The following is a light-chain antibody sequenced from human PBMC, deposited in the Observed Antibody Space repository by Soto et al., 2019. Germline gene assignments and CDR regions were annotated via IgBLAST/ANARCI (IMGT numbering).Light chain of an antibody. V-gene: IGKV3-15*01. CDR1: QSISDT. CDR2: SAS. Sequence: EIVMTQSPATLSVSPGGRATLSCRASQSISDTLAWYQQKPGQAPRLLIYSASRRATGFPGRFSGSGSGTDFTLTISSLQSEDLAVYYCLQRSNWPITFGQGTRLEIK. CDR3: LQRSNWPIT. J-gene: IGKJ5*01.